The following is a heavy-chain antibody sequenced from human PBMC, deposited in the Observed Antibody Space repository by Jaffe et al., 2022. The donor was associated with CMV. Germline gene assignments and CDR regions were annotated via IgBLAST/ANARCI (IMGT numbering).Heavy chain of an antibody. CDR1: GDSVTSYH. Sequence: QVQLQESGPGQVKPSETLSLTCSVSGDSVTSYHWTWIRQPPGKGLEWIGDVYYSGSVNYNPSLKGRVTISQDTSKNQFTLKLNSVTAADTAIYYCARARKKYSSSWSPRQYYYGMDVWGRGTTVTVSS. D-gene: IGHD6-13*01. CDR2: VYYSGSV. J-gene: IGHJ6*02. CDR3: ARARKKYSSSWSPRQYYYGMDV. V-gene: IGHV4-59*02.